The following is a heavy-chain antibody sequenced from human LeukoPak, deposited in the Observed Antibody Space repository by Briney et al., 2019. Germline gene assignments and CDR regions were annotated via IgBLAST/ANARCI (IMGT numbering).Heavy chain of an antibody. CDR2: INWNGGGT. D-gene: IGHD1-26*01. CDR3: AKHLRATNTYSFFGLDV. V-gene: IGHV3-9*01. CDR1: GFTFKDYG. Sequence: GGSLRLSCAATGFTFKDYGMHWVRQPPGKSLEWVSSINWNGGGTDYADSVKGRFTISRDNAKNSLYLQLSSLRPEDTALYYRAKHLRATNTYSFFGLDVWGQGTTVTVSS. J-gene: IGHJ6*02.